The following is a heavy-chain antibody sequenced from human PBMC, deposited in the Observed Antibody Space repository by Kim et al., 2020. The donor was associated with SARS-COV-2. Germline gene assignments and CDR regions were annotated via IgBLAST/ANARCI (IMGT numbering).Heavy chain of an antibody. V-gene: IGHV3-33*01. J-gene: IGHJ4*02. CDR3: ARDRGGSYYGPFDY. D-gene: IGHD1-26*01. CDR1: GFTFSSYG. CDR2: IWYDGSNK. Sequence: GGSLRLSCAASGFTFSSYGMHWVRQAPGKGLEWVAVIWYDGSNKYYADSVKGRFTISRDNSKNTLYLQMNSLRAEDTAVYYCARDRGGSYYGPFDYWGQGTLVTVSS.